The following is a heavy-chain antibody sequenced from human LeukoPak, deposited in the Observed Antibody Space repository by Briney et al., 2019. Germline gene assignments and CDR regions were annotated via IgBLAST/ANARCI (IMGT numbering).Heavy chain of an antibody. J-gene: IGHJ5*01. CDR3: AKDGSWWSYDS. Sequence: PGGTLRLSCAASGFTFNNFDVGWVRQAPGSALEWVSRIGGSGDTYYADSVKGRFTISRDISKNTPYLQLSSLRADDTAVYYCAKDGSWWSYDSWGQGTLVTVSS. D-gene: IGHD2-8*02. V-gene: IGHV3-23*01. CDR1: GFTFNNFD. CDR2: IGGSGDT.